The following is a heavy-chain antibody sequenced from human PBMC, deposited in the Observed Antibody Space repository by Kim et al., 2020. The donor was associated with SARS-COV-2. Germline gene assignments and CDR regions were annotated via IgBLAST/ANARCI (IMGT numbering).Heavy chain of an antibody. D-gene: IGHD1-26*01. J-gene: IGHJ5*02. CDR3: AREWSGSYPNWFDP. CDR1: GYTFTSYA. CDR2: INTNTGNP. V-gene: IGHV7-4-1*02. Sequence: ASVKVSCKASGYTFTSYAMNWVRQAPGQGLEWMGWINTNTGNPTYAQGFTGRFVFSLDTSVSTAYLQISSLKAEDTAVYYCAREWSGSYPNWFDPWGQGTLVTVSS.